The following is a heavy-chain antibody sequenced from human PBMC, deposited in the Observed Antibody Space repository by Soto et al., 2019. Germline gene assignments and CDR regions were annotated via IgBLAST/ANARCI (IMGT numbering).Heavy chain of an antibody. CDR1: GYTFSGHY. Sequence: EASVKVSCKASGYTFSGHYLLWVRQAPGQGLEWMGWINPNRGGTNYAQKFQGRVTMTRDTSISTAYMELSRLTSDDTAVYYCATSTISMIPDGDAFDIWGQGTLVTVSS. CDR2: INPNRGGT. V-gene: IGHV1-2*02. J-gene: IGHJ3*02. D-gene: IGHD3-22*01. CDR3: ATSTISMIPDGDAFDI.